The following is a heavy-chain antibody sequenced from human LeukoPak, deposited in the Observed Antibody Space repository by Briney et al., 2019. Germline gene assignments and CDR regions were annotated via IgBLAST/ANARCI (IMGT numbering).Heavy chain of an antibody. CDR1: GGSISSSSYY. V-gene: IGHV4-39*07. Sequence: SETLSLTCTVSGGSISSSSYYWGWIRQPPGKGLEWIGSIYYSGSTYYNPSLKSRVTISVDTSKNQFSLKLSSVTAADTAVYFCSRKHAGTTVDYLGQGTLVNGSS. CDR2: IYYSGST. D-gene: IGHD1-1*01. J-gene: IGHJ4*01. CDR3: SRKHAGTTVDY.